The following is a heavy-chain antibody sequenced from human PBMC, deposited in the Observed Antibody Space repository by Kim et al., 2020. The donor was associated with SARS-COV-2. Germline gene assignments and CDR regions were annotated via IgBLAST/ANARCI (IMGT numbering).Heavy chain of an antibody. CDR1: GFIFNSYA. CDR3: TRDGAAGDYGDWFHP. V-gene: IGHV3-21*06. D-gene: IGHD4-17*01. J-gene: IGHJ5*02. CDR2: ISGSSSYI. Sequence: GGSLRLSCAASGFIFNSYAMNWVRQAPGQGLEWVSFISGSSSYIYYADSVKGRFTISRDNDKNSLYLQMNSLRADDTAVYYCTRDGAAGDYGDWFHPWGQGALGTVSS.